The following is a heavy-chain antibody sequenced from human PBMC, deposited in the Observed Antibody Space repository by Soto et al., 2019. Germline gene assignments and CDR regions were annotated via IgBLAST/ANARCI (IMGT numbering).Heavy chain of an antibody. V-gene: IGHV4-59*12. Sequence: ETLSLTCTVSGGSIGGYYWSWIRQAPGKGLEWIGYIYYTGRTKYNPSLKTRVTMSADTTKNQVSLRLTSVTAADTAVYYCARVRERLQYFDWFYHFDSWGQGALVTVSS. CDR3: ARVRERLQYFDWFYHFDS. J-gene: IGHJ4*02. CDR2: IYYTGRT. D-gene: IGHD3-9*01. CDR1: GGSIGGYY.